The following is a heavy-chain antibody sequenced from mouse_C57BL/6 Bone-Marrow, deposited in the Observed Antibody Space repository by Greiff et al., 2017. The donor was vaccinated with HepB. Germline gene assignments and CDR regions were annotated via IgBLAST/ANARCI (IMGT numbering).Heavy chain of an antibody. CDR1: GYTFTDYK. CDR3: ARPLCYGSSSGFAY. Sequence: VQLKQSGPELVKPGASVKIPCKASGYTFTDYKMDWVKQSHGKSLEWIGDINPNNGGTIYNQKFKGKATLTVDKSSSTAYMELRSLTSEDTAVYYCARPLCYGSSSGFAYWGQGTLVTVSA. V-gene: IGHV1-18*01. J-gene: IGHJ3*01. CDR2: INPNNGGT. D-gene: IGHD1-1*01.